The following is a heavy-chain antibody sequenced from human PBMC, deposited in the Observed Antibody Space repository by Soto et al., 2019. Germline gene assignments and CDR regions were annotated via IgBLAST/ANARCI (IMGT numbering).Heavy chain of an antibody. Sequence: SETLSLTCAVYGGSFSGYYWSWIRQPPGKGLEWIGEINHSGSTNYNPSLKSRVTISVDTSKNQFSLKLSSVTAADTAVYYCARPRGARAVAGTYAFDIWGQGTMVTVSS. D-gene: IGHD6-19*01. J-gene: IGHJ3*02. CDR1: GGSFSGYY. CDR2: INHSGST. V-gene: IGHV4-34*01. CDR3: ARPRGARAVAGTYAFDI.